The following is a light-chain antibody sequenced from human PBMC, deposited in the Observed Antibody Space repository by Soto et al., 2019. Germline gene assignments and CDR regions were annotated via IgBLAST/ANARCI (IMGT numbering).Light chain of an antibody. CDR2: DAS. V-gene: IGKV3-11*01. CDR3: QQRSNWPPWT. Sequence: EMVLTQSPATLALSPGERATLSCRASQSVSNYLAWYQQKPGQAPRLLIYDASKRATGTPARFTGSGYGTDFTLTISSLEPEDFAVYYCQQRSNWPPWTFGQGTKVEIK. J-gene: IGKJ1*01. CDR1: QSVSNY.